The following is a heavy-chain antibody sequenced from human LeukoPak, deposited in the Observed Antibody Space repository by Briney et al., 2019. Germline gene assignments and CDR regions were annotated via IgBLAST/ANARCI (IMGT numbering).Heavy chain of an antibody. CDR2: ISAYNGNT. D-gene: IGHD6-13*01. CDR3: ARDLGGAAADGGD. CDR1: GYTFTSYG. J-gene: IGHJ4*02. Sequence: GASVKVSCKASGYTFTSYGISWVRQAPGQGLEWMGWISAYNGNTNYAQKLQGRVTITTDTSTSTAYTALRSLRSDDTAVYYCARDLGGAAADGGDWGQGTLVTVSS. V-gene: IGHV1-18*01.